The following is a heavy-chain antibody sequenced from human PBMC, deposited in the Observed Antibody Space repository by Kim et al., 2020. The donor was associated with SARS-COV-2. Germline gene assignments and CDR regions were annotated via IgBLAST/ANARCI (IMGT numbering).Heavy chain of an antibody. CDR3: AKDEGVYSGSPNSMNYYYGMDV. CDR1: GFTFSSYG. D-gene: IGHD1-26*01. V-gene: IGHV3-30*18. Sequence: GGSLRLSCAASGFTFSSYGMHWVRQAPGKGLEWVAVISYDGSNKYYADSVKGRFTISRDNSKNTLYLQMNSLRAEDTAVYYCAKDEGVYSGSPNSMNYYYGMDVWGQGTTVTVSS. CDR2: ISYDGSNK. J-gene: IGHJ6*02.